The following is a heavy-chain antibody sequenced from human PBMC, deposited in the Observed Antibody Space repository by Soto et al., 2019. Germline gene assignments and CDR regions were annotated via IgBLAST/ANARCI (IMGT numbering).Heavy chain of an antibody. CDR3: AKSDLDYSNYFEYGMDV. CDR1: GFTFSSYG. CDR2: ISYDGSNK. D-gene: IGHD4-4*01. Sequence: GGSLRLSCAASGFTFSSYGMHWVRQAPGKGLEWVAVISYDGSNKYYADSVKGRFTISRDNSKNTLYLQMNSLRAEDTAVYYCAKSDLDYSNYFEYGMDVWGQGTTVTVSS. J-gene: IGHJ6*02. V-gene: IGHV3-30*18.